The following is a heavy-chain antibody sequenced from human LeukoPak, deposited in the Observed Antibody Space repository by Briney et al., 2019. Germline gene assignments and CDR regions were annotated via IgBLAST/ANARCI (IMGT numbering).Heavy chain of an antibody. Sequence: PGGSLRLSCAASGFSFSSYWMHWVRQAPGKGLVWVSRINNDGTATVYADSAKGRFTISRDNAKNTLSLQMNSLSAEDTAVYYCARSIDGCRDHWGQGILVTVSS. CDR1: GFSFSSYW. J-gene: IGHJ4*02. CDR3: ARSIDGCRDH. D-gene: IGHD5-24*01. CDR2: INNDGTAT. V-gene: IGHV3-74*01.